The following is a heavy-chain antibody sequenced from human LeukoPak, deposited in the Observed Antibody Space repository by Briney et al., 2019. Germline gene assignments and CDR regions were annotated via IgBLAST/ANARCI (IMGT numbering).Heavy chain of an antibody. CDR3: ARDGIYSRNFDAFDI. J-gene: IGHJ3*02. CDR1: GYAFTGYD. D-gene: IGHD6-13*01. V-gene: IGHV1-2*02. Sequence: ASVKVSCKASGYAFTGYDMHWVRQAPGQGPEWMGWINPNSGGTDYAQKFKGRVTMTRDTSISTAYMELSSLTYDDTAVYYCARDGIYSRNFDAFDIWGQGTMVAVSS. CDR2: INPNSGGT.